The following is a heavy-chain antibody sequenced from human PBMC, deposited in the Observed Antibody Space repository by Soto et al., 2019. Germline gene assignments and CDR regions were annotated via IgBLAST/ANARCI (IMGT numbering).Heavy chain of an antibody. V-gene: IGHV4-31*03. Sequence: SETLSLTCSVSRAFINSGGFYYSWIRQPPGKGLEWLGYIFHSGSTLYTPSLRGRLTLSADTSRNQLSLHLTSVTAADTAVYYCARAWGGWADYWGQGTLVTVSS. CDR3: ARAWGGWADY. CDR2: IFHSGST. CDR1: RAFINSGGFY. J-gene: IGHJ4*02. D-gene: IGHD3-16*01.